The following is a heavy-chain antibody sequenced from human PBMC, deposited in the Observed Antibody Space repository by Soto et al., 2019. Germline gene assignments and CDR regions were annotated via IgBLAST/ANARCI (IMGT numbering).Heavy chain of an antibody. CDR2: INTSDGST. CDR3: AREMYTIRGSPFDY. V-gene: IGHV1-46*01. J-gene: IGHJ4*02. CDR1: GSPLTSYY. D-gene: IGHD3-16*01. Sequence: ASVKVSCKPAGSPLTSYYVHWVRQAPGQGLEWMGFINTSDGSTSYPQKFQGRVTMTRDTSTSTVYMEVSSLRSEDTAVYYCAREMYTIRGSPFDYWGQRTLVTVSS.